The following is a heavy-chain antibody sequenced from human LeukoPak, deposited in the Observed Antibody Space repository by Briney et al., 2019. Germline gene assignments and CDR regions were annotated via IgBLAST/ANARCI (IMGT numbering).Heavy chain of an antibody. CDR1: GFSLSSKW. CDR3: ASQFSGGGH. D-gene: IGHD3-10*01. Sequence: TGGSLRLSCAASGFSLSSKWMHWVRQAPGKGRVWVSRISSDGSSTHYADSVKGRFTVSRDNAKNTLFLQMNSLRAEDTAVYYCASQFSGGGHWGQGTLVAVSS. V-gene: IGHV3-74*01. CDR2: ISSDGSST. J-gene: IGHJ4*02.